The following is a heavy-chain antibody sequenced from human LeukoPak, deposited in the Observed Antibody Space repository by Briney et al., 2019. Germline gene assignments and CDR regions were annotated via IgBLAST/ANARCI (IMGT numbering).Heavy chain of an antibody. CDR2: IYYSGTT. D-gene: IGHD3-10*01. J-gene: IGHJ4*02. CDR1: GASINTYY. CDR3: ARVLRPMASQFYFDY. Sequence: SETLSLTCTVSGASINTYYWSWIRQPPGKGLEWIGYIYYSGTTSYNPSLKTRVTISIDTSKNQFSLKLSSVTAADTAVYYCARVLRPMASQFYFDYWGQGTLVTVSS. V-gene: IGHV4-59*01.